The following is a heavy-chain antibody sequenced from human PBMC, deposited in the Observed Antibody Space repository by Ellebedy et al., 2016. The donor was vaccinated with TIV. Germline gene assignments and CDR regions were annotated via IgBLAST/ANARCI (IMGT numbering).Heavy chain of an antibody. V-gene: IGHV3-23*01. CDR2: ISGSGGST. CDR3: AKDSRREVITTFDY. Sequence: GGSLRLSCAASGFTFSSYAMSWVRQAPGKGLEWVSIISGSGGSTYYADSVKGRFTISRDNSKNTLYLQMNSLRAEDTAVYYCAKDSRREVITTFDYWGQGTLVTVSS. D-gene: IGHD3-22*01. J-gene: IGHJ4*02. CDR1: GFTFSSYA.